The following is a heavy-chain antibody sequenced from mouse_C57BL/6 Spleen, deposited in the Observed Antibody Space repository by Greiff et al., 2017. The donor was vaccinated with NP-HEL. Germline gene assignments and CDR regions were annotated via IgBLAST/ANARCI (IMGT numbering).Heavy chain of an antibody. D-gene: IGHD1-1*01. CDR2: IDPSDSYT. CDR3: ARGASTVVAHFDY. Sequence: QVQLQQPGAELVMPGASVKLSCKASGYTFTSYWMHWVKQRPGQGLEWIGEIDPSDSYTNYNQKFKGKSTLTVDKSSSTAYMQLSSLTSEDSAVYYCARGASTVVAHFDYWGQGTTLTVSS. J-gene: IGHJ2*01. CDR1: GYTFTSYW. V-gene: IGHV1-69*01.